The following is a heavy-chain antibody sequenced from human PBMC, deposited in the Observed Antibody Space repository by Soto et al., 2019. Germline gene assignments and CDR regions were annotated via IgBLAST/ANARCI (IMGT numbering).Heavy chain of an antibody. CDR1: GYTVTSFG. V-gene: IGHV1-18*01. CDR2: ISAYNGNT. CDR3: VRDLGSMVRVIVPLFAY. D-gene: IGHD3-10*01. Sequence: QVQLVQSGAEVKKPGASVKVSCKASGYTVTSFGISWLRQAPGQGLEWMGWISAYNGNTKYAQKLQGRVTMTTDTSTSTGYMELRSLSSDDTAVYYCVRDLGSMVRVIVPLFAYCGQGPMVTVSS. J-gene: IGHJ4*02.